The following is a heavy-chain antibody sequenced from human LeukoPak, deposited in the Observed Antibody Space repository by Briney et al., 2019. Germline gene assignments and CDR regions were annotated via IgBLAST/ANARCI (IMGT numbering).Heavy chain of an antibody. D-gene: IGHD2-8*01. CDR1: GFTFSDYY. J-gene: IGHJ6*03. CDR2: ISRDASTI. Sequence: TGGSLRLSCAASGFTFSDYYMTWIRQSPGKGLEWVSYISRDASTIYYADSVRGRFTISRDNAKNSLYLQMNTLRAEDTAVYFCARDLRTNYRDYYYFYYMDVWGKGTSVTVSS. V-gene: IGHV3-11*01. CDR3: ARDLRTNYRDYYYFYYMDV.